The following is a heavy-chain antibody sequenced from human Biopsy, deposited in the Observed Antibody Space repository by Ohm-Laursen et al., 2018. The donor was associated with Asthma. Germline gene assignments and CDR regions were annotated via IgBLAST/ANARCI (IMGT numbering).Heavy chain of an antibody. CDR1: GGSINIGDYY. Sequence: SQTLSLTCTVSGGSINIGDYYWSWIRQHPVTGLEWIGYIYYSGGTYNNPSLKSRVSISLDTSKNQFSLSLTSVTAADTAVYYCARTTYGDDGFDPWGQGTLATVSS. V-gene: IGHV4-31*03. CDR3: ARTTYGDDGFDP. CDR2: IYYSGGT. D-gene: IGHD4-17*01. J-gene: IGHJ5*02.